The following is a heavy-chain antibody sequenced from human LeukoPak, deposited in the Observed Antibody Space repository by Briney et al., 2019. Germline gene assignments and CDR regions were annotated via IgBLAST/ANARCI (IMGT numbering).Heavy chain of an antibody. D-gene: IGHD3-9*01. Sequence: SETLSLTCAVYGGSFSGYYWSWIRQPPGKGLEWIGEINHSGSTNYNPSLKSRVTISVDTSKNQFSLKLSSVTAADTAVYYCARGPTYYDILTGYYNKPIDYWGQGTLVTVST. J-gene: IGHJ4*02. CDR1: GGSFSGYY. CDR2: INHSGST. V-gene: IGHV4-34*01. CDR3: ARGPTYYDILTGYYNKPIDY.